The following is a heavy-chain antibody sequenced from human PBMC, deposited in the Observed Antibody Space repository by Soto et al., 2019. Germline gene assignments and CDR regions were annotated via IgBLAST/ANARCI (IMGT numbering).Heavy chain of an antibody. CDR3: ARNVIAAAVNCFDP. D-gene: IGHD6-13*01. Sequence: ASVKVSCKASGYTFTSYGISWVRQAPGQGLEWMGWISAYNGNTNYAQKLQGRVTMTTDTSTSTAYMELRSLRSDDTAVYYCARNVIAAAVNCFDPWGQGTLVTVSS. CDR1: GYTFTSYG. V-gene: IGHV1-18*01. CDR2: ISAYNGNT. J-gene: IGHJ5*02.